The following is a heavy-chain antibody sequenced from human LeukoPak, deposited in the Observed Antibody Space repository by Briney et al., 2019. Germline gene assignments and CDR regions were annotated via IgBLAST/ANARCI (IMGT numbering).Heavy chain of an antibody. CDR3: AKDRHGDSSGYYDY. J-gene: IGHJ4*02. CDR2: ISGSGGST. D-gene: IGHD3-22*01. CDR1: GFTFSSYA. V-gene: IGHV3-23*01. Sequence: GGSLRLSCAASGFTFSSYAMSWVRQAPGKGLEWVSAISGSGGSTYYADSVKGRFTISRDDSKNTLYLQMNSLRAEDTAVYYCAKDRHGDSSGYYDYWGQGTLATVSS.